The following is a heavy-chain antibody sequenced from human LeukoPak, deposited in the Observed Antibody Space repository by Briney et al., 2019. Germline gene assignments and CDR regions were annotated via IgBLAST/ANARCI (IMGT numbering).Heavy chain of an antibody. J-gene: IGHJ6*03. CDR1: GFSFSSYS. V-gene: IGHV3-21*01. CDR3: ARDPYSGSYWNYYYYMDV. Sequence: GGSLRLSCAASGFSFSSYSMNWVRQAPGKGLEWVAAISTTSGNIYYADSVKGRFTISRDNAKNSLYLQMNSLRAEDTAVYYCARDPYSGSYWNYYYYMDVWGKGTTVTISS. CDR2: ISTTSGNI. D-gene: IGHD1-26*01.